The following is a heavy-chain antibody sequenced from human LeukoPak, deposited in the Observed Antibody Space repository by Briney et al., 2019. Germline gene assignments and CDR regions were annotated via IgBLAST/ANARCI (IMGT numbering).Heavy chain of an antibody. Sequence: ASVKVSCKASGYTFTSYGISWVRQAPGQGLEWMGWISAYNGNTIYAQKLQGRVTMTTDTSTSTAYMELRSLRSDDTAVYYCARDPSGYDSPRSPFDYWGQGTLVTVSS. J-gene: IGHJ4*02. V-gene: IGHV1-18*01. CDR3: ARDPSGYDSPRSPFDY. D-gene: IGHD5-12*01. CDR1: GYTFTSYG. CDR2: ISAYNGNT.